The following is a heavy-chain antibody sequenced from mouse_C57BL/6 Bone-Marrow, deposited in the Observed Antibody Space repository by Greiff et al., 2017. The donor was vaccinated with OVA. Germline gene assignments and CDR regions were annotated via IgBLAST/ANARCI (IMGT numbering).Heavy chain of an antibody. CDR2: ISDGGSYT. V-gene: IGHV5-4*01. CDR3: ARDLYYYGSSYPFAY. D-gene: IGHD1-1*01. J-gene: IGHJ3*01. Sequence: VKLVESGGGLVKPGGSLKLSCAASGFTFSSYAMSWVRQTPEKRLEWVATISDGGSYTYYPDNVKGRFTISRDNAKNNLYLQMSHLKSEDTAMYYCARDLYYYGSSYPFAYWGQGTLVTVSA. CDR1: GFTFSSYA.